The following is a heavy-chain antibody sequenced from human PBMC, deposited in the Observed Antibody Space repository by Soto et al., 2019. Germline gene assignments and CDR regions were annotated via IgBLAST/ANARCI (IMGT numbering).Heavy chain of an antibody. V-gene: IGHV4-4*02. CDR3: ARGVTVFGLVSRFWFDP. CDR2: VFHSGAV. CDR1: GDSITSNYW. J-gene: IGHJ5*02. Sequence: SETLSLTCAVSGDSITSNYWWSWVRQPPGKGLEWIGEVFHSGAVNYNPSLKSRVTISLDKSNNQFSLRLNSLTAADRAVYFCARGVTVFGLVSRFWFDPWGQGTVVTVSS. D-gene: IGHD3-3*01.